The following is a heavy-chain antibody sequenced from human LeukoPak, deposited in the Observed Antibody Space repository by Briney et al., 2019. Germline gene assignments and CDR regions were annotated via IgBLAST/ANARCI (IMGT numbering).Heavy chain of an antibody. D-gene: IGHD6-19*01. CDR1: GFTFSDYY. V-gene: IGHV3-11*01. CDR2: ISSSGSTI. CDR3: AGIHSSGWYSHPIFDY. Sequence: GGSLRLSCAASGFTFSDYYMSWIRQAPGKGLEWVSYISSSGSTIYYADSVKGRFTISRDNAKNSLYLQMNSLRAEDTAVYYCAGIHSSGWYSHPIFDYWGQGTLVTVSS. J-gene: IGHJ4*02.